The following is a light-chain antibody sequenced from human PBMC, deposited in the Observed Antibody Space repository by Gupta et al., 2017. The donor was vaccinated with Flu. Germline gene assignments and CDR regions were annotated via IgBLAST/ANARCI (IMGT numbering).Light chain of an antibody. V-gene: IGLV3-25*02. CDR1: PFTEHY. CDR3: QSADNAGAV. Sequence: SYELTQPPSVSVSPGQTARITCSGEPFTEHYVFWYQQKAGRAPLMIIHKDTERPSGIPGRFSGSTSGSIVTLTIAGVQPEDEADYYCQSADNAGAVFGGGTKLTV. J-gene: IGLJ2*01. CDR2: KDT.